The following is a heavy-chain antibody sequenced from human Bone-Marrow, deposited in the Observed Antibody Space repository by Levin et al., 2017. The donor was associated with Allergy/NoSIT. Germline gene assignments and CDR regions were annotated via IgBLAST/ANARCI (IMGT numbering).Heavy chain of an antibody. V-gene: IGHV3-23*01. CDR2: IGSTGAYT. J-gene: IGHJ4*02. Sequence: ETLSLPFASSFFPFPPSSLLFFLPSPLKGLEWLSGIGSTGAYTYYADSVKGRLTISRDNSKNTLSLQIDSLRAEDTAVYYCARHFRSSTGSYYFDHWGQGTLVTVSS. CDR3: ARHFRSSTGSYYFDH. D-gene: IGHD1-26*01. CDR1: FFPFPPSS.